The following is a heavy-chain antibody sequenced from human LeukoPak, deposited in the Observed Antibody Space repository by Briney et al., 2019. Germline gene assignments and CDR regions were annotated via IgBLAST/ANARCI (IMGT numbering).Heavy chain of an antibody. V-gene: IGHV3-74*01. J-gene: IGHJ3*01. CDR2: INSDGSWT. CDR1: GNYW. Sequence: GGSLRLSCAASGNYWMHWVRQVPGKGLGWVSHINSDGSWTSYADSVKGRFTISRDNSKSTLYLQMNSLRPEDTAVYYCVREGVNSPDDTFDVWGQGTMVTVSS. CDR3: VREGVNSPDDTFDV. D-gene: IGHD3-3*01.